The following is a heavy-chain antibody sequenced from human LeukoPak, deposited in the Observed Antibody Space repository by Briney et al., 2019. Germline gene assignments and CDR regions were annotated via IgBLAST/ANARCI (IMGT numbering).Heavy chain of an antibody. Sequence: PSETLSLTCTVSGGSISSSSYYWGGIAHPPGKGLEGIGRIYYSGSTYYNPSLKSRVTISVDTSKNQFSLKLSSVTAADTAVYYCARHYDFWSGSPGDYFDYWGQGTLVTVSS. CDR1: GGSISSSSYY. CDR3: ARHYDFWSGSPGDYFDY. D-gene: IGHD3-3*01. CDR2: IYYSGST. J-gene: IGHJ4*02. V-gene: IGHV4-39*01.